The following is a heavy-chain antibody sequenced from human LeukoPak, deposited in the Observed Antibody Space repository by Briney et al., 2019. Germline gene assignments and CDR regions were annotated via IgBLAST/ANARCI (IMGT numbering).Heavy chain of an antibody. CDR2: INSANGNT. Sequence: ASVKVSCKASGYTFTSYAMHWVRQAPGQRLQWMGWINSANGNTQYSQKFQGRVTITRDTSASTAYMELSSLRSEDTAVYYCARAPSTATTFYFDYWGQGTLVTVSS. V-gene: IGHV1-3*01. J-gene: IGHJ4*02. CDR1: GYTFTSYA. CDR3: ARAPSTATTFYFDY. D-gene: IGHD4-17*01.